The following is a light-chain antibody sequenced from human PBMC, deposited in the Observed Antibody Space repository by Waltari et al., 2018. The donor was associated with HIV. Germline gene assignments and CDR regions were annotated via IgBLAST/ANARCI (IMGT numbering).Light chain of an antibody. Sequence: DIVLTQSPATLSLSPGESATLSCRASQSVSSYLAWYQQKPGQAPRVLIYEASNRATGIPARFSGSGSGTDFTLTISSLEPEDFAVYYCHQRSSWPRTFGQGTKLEIK. CDR3: HQRSSWPRT. CDR2: EAS. J-gene: IGKJ2*01. V-gene: IGKV3-11*01. CDR1: QSVSSY.